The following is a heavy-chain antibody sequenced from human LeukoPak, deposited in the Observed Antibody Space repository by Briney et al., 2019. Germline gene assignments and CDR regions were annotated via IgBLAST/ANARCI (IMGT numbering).Heavy chain of an antibody. CDR2: INPQKRDT. CDR3: ARRKYGADYNGMDV. D-gene: IGHD4/OR15-4a*01. Sequence: GASVRVSCKASGYTFSSYGINLVRLAPGRGPEWMASINPQKRDTHYAQNFQGRVTVTAGTSTNTAYMELRSLRSDDTAIYYCARRKYGADYNGMDVWGQGTTVTV. V-gene: IGHV1-18*01. J-gene: IGHJ6*02. CDR1: GYTFSSYG.